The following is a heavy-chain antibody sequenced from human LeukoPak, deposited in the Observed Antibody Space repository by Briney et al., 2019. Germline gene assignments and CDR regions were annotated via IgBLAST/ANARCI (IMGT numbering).Heavy chain of an antibody. V-gene: IGHV4-34*01. CDR3: ARGTATVTTDY. CDR2: INHSGST. D-gene: IGHD4-17*01. J-gene: IGHJ4*02. CDR1: GGSFSGYY. Sequence: SETLSLTCAVYGGSFSGYYWSWIRQPPVKGLEWIGEINHSGSTNYNPSLKSRVTISIDTSKNQFSLKLSSVTAADTAVYYCARGTATVTTDYWRQGTLVTVSS.